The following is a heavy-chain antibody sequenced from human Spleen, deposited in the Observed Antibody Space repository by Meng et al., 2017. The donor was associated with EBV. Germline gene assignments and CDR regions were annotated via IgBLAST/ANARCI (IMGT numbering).Heavy chain of an antibody. CDR3: AKLDRTSSKLFDP. CDR2: SYPVGST. J-gene: IGHJ5*02. CDR1: GDSRSSRNW. D-gene: IGHD1-26*01. V-gene: IGHV4-4*02. Sequence: LRQSGPWPVNLCGTLSLLCAVSGDSRSSRNWCSWVRQSRAQGLEWIGESYPVGSTNYNPSPKSRVAISLDKSKTHFSLRLNSVTAPETAMYFCAKLDRTSSKLFDPWGQGTLVTVSS.